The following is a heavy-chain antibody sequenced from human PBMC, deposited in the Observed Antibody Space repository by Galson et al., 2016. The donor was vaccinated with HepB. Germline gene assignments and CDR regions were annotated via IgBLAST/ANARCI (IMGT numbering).Heavy chain of an antibody. Sequence: SVKVSCKASGYTFTNYYIHWVRQAPGQGLEWMGMVNPSGGGTTYAQRVQGRVTMTRDTSTSTVHTELSSLRSEDTAVYYGARGGSTYYNYYYFAMDVWGQGTTVTVSS. CDR1: GYTFTNYY. CDR3: ARGGSTYYNYYYFAMDV. CDR2: VNPSGGGT. V-gene: IGHV1-46*01. D-gene: IGHD1-26*01. J-gene: IGHJ6*02.